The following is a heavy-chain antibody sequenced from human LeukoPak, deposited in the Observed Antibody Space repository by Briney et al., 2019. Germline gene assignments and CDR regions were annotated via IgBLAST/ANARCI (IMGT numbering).Heavy chain of an antibody. Sequence: SETLSLTCTVSGGSISSSSYYWGWIRQPPWKGLEWFGSIYYSGSTYYHPSLKSRVTISVDTSKNQFSLKLSSVTAADTAVYYCARHYSGYSYGYPFDYWGQGTLVTVSS. D-gene: IGHD5-18*01. CDR3: ARHYSGYSYGYPFDY. J-gene: IGHJ4*02. CDR2: IYYSGST. V-gene: IGHV4-39*01. CDR1: GGSISSSSYY.